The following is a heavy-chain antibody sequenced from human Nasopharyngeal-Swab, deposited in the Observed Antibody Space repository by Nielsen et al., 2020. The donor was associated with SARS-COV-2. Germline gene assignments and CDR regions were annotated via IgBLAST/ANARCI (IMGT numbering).Heavy chain of an antibody. D-gene: IGHD3-22*01. J-gene: IGHJ4*02. CDR2: ISSSSSYI. CDR3: VKDRLEYYYDSSGYYHGFDY. V-gene: IGHV3-21*01. Sequence: WIRQPPGKGLEWVSSISSSSSYIYYADSVKGRFTISRDNSKNTLYLQMSSLRAEDTAVYYCVKDRLEYYYDSSGYYHGFDYWGQGTLVTVSS.